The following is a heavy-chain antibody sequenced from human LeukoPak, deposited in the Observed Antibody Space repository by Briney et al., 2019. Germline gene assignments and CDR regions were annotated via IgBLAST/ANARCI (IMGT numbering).Heavy chain of an antibody. Sequence: PVGSLRLSCAASGFTFSSYWMSWGRQAPGKGLEWVAGINWNSRSTAYADSVKGRFTISRDNAKNSLYLQMNSLRAEDTALYYCARDQQVYSSGWLPGYWGQRTLVTVS. D-gene: IGHD6-19*01. CDR1: GFTFSSYW. J-gene: IGHJ4*02. V-gene: IGHV3-20*04. CDR2: INWNSRST. CDR3: ARDQQVYSSGWLPGY.